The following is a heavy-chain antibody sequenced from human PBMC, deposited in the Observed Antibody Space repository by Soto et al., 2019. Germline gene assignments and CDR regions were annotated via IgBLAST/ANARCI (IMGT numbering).Heavy chain of an antibody. Sequence: GGSLRLSCAASGFTFSSYSMNWVRQAPGKGLEWVSSISSSSSYIYYADSVKGRFTISRDNAKNSLYLQMNSLRAEDTAVYYCAREIYDDYDSSGFDHLGQGTLVTVSS. CDR2: ISSSSSYI. J-gene: IGHJ4*02. CDR1: GFTFSSYS. CDR3: AREIYDDYDSSGFDH. D-gene: IGHD3-22*01. V-gene: IGHV3-21*01.